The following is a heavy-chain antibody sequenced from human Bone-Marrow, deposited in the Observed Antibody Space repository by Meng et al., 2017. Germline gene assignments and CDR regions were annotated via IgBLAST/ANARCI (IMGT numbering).Heavy chain of an antibody. CDR1: GYTFTSYA. CDR3: ARGAIVVVPAAIVY. CDR2: INTNTGNP. J-gene: IGHJ4*02. D-gene: IGHD2-2*01. V-gene: IGHV7-4-1*02. Sequence: ASVKVSCKASGYTFTSYAMNWVRQAPGQGLEWMGWINTNTGNPTYAQGFTGRFVFSLDTPVSTAYLQISSLKAEDTAVYYYARGAIVVVPAAIVYWGQGTLVTVSS.